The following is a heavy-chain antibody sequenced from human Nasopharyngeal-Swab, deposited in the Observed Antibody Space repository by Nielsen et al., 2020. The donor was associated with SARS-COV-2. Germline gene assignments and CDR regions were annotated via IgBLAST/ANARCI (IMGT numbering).Heavy chain of an antibody. CDR2: ISSSSSTI. Sequence: GESLKISCAASGFTFSSYSMNWVRQAPGKGLEWVSYISSSSSTIYYADSVKGRFTISRDNAKNSLYLQMSILRAEDTAVYYCARDRSNWGSYYYYYGMDVWGQGTTVTVSS. D-gene: IGHD7-27*01. CDR3: ARDRSNWGSYYYYYGMDV. V-gene: IGHV3-48*01. CDR1: GFTFSSYS. J-gene: IGHJ6*02.